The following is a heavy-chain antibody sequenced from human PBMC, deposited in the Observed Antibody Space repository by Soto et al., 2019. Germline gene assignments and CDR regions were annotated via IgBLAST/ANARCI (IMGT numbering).Heavy chain of an antibody. Sequence: QVQLVQSGAEVKKPGASVTVSCKASAYSFTTYHIHWVRQAPGQGLEWMGLINPDAGATNYAQRFQGRLRLNRDTSTSTVYMDLRSLRFDDTAVYYCARGDIVLVPASEGNWFDPWGQGTLVTVSS. D-gene: IGHD2-2*01. J-gene: IGHJ5*02. CDR2: INPDAGAT. CDR1: AYSFTTYH. V-gene: IGHV1-46*01. CDR3: ARGDIVLVPASEGNWFDP.